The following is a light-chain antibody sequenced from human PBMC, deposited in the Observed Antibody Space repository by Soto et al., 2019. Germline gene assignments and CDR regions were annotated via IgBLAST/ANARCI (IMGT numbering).Light chain of an antibody. CDR3: AAWDDSLSGWV. Sequence: QSVLTQPPSASGTPGQTVTIFCSGSTSNIGGRSVHWFQQLPGTAPNLLVYRDNRRPSGVPDRFSGSKSGTSASLAISGLRSEDEADYYCAAWDDSLSGWVFGGGTKLTVL. CDR2: RDN. J-gene: IGLJ3*02. CDR1: TSNIGGRS. V-gene: IGLV1-47*01.